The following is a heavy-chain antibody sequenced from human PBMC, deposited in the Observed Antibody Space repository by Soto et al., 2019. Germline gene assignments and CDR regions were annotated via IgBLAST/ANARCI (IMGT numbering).Heavy chain of an antibody. CDR3: ARLGRGTVGMDV. Sequence: GESLKISCKGSGYSFTSYWINWVRQMPGKGLEWMERIDPSDSYTNYSPSFQGHVTISFDKSISTAYLQWSSLKASDTAMYYCARLGRGTVGMDVWGQGTTVTVSS. J-gene: IGHJ6*02. D-gene: IGHD1-1*01. CDR2: IDPSDSYT. V-gene: IGHV5-10-1*01. CDR1: GYSFTSYW.